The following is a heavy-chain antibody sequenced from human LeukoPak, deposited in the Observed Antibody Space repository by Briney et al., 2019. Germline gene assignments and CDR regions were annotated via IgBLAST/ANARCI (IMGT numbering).Heavy chain of an antibody. Sequence: PSETLSLTCAVSGGSISSGSYYWSWIRQPAGKGLEWIGRIYTSGSTNYNPSLKSRVTISVDTSKNQFSLKLSSVTAADTAVYYCAREYMTLRNDAFDIWGQGTMVTVSS. CDR2: IYTSGST. CDR3: AREYMTLRNDAFDI. J-gene: IGHJ3*02. CDR1: GGSISSGSYY. D-gene: IGHD5-18*01. V-gene: IGHV4-61*02.